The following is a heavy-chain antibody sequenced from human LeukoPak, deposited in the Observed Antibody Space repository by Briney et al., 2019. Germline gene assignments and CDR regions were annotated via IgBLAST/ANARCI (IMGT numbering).Heavy chain of an antibody. CDR2: IYPGDSDT. V-gene: IGHV5-51*01. D-gene: IGHD5-18*01. Sequence: NAGESLKISCKGSGYSFTSYWIGWVRQMPGKGLEWMGIIYPGDSDTRYSPSFQGQVTISADKSISTAYLQWSSLKASDTAMYYCARYRGYSYGYSNYWGQGTLVTVSS. CDR3: ARYRGYSYGYSNY. J-gene: IGHJ4*02. CDR1: GYSFTSYW.